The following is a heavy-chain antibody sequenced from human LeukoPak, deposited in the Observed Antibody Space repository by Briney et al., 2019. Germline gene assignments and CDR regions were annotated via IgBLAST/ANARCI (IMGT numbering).Heavy chain of an antibody. Sequence: PGGSLRPSCAASGFTVSSNYMRWVRQGPGKGLEWVSVVYSGGSTYYADSVKGRFTISRDNSKNTLYLQMNSLRAEDTAVYYCARGITIFGVVQTDAFDIWGQGTMVTVSS. D-gene: IGHD3-3*01. CDR2: VYSGGST. CDR3: ARGITIFGVVQTDAFDI. CDR1: GFTVSSNY. J-gene: IGHJ3*02. V-gene: IGHV3-53*01.